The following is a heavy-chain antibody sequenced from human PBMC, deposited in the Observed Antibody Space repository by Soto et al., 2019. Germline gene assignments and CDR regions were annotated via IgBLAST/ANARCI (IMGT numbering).Heavy chain of an antibody. CDR1: GFTFSSYS. V-gene: IGHV3-21*04. CDR2: ISPTTTYT. D-gene: IGHD3-10*01. J-gene: IGHJ4*02. CDR3: ARLMVRGEDRNFDY. Sequence: PGGSLRLSCAASGFTFSSYSMNWVRQAPGKGLEWVSSISPTTTYTKYADSVKGRFTISRDNAKNSLHLQMNSLRAEDTAVYYCARLMVRGEDRNFDYWGQGTLVTVSS.